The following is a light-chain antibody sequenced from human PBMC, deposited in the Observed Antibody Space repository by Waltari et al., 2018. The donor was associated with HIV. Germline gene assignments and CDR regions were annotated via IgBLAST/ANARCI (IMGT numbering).Light chain of an antibody. J-gene: IGKJ1*01. Sequence: EIVMTQSPATLSLSPGDRATLSFRASQSVNPYLAWYQQKPGQAPRLLIYDASTRASGVPARFSGSGSGAEFTLTITSLQSEDFAIYYCQQYYNWPPWTFGQGTKVEI. CDR1: QSVNPY. CDR3: QQYYNWPPWT. CDR2: DAS. V-gene: IGKV3-15*01.